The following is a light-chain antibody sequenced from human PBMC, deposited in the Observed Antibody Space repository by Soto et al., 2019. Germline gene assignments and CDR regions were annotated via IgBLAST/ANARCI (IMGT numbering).Light chain of an antibody. CDR2: ENN. J-gene: IGLJ1*01. CDR3: QSYDSSLSGYV. CDR1: SSNIGAGYE. Sequence: QSVLTQPPSVSEAPGQRVTISCTGSSSNIGAGYEAHWYQQVPGTAPKLLIYENNNRPSGVPDRFSGSKSGTSASLAITGLQGEDGAEYFCQSYDSSLSGYVFGTGTKVTVL. V-gene: IGLV1-40*01.